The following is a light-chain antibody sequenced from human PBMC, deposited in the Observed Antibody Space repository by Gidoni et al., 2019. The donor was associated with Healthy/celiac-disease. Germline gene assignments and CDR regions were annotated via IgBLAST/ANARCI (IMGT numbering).Light chain of an antibody. CDR3: QQRSNWLT. CDR2: DAS. J-gene: IGKJ4*01. Sequence: EILLTQSPATLSLSPAERATLSCRASQSVSSYLAWYQQKPGQAPRLLIYDASNRATGIPARFSGSGSGTDFTLTISSLEPEDFAVYYCQQRSNWLTFGGGTKVEIK. CDR1: QSVSSY. V-gene: IGKV3-11*01.